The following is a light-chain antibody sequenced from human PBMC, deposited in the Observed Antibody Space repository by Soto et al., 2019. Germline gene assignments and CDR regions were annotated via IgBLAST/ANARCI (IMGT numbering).Light chain of an antibody. V-gene: IGLV2-14*01. J-gene: IGLJ3*02. CDR1: SSDVGGYNF. Sequence: QSVLTQPASVSGSPGQPITISCTGTSSDVGGYNFVSWYQHHPGQAPKLIIYEVSRRPSGVSNRFSGSKSANTASLTISGLQAEDEANYFCASYTTATTWVFGGGTKVTVL. CDR2: EVS. CDR3: ASYTTATTWV.